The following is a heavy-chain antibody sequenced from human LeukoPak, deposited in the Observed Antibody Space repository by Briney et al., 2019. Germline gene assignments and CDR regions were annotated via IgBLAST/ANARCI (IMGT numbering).Heavy chain of an antibody. CDR3: ARGGYDFWSGYYQSNWFDP. D-gene: IGHD3-3*01. J-gene: IGHJ5*02. V-gene: IGHV4-34*01. CDR2: INHSGST. Sequence: SETLSLTCTVSGGSISSYYWSWIRQPPGKGLEWIGEINHSGSTNYNPSLKSRVTISVDTSKNQFSLKLSSVTAADTAVYYCARGGYDFWSGYYQSNWFDPWGQGTLVTVSS. CDR1: GGSISSYY.